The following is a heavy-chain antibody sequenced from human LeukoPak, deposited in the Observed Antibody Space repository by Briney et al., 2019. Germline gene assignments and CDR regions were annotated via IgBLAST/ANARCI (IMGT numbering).Heavy chain of an antibody. D-gene: IGHD2-15*01. V-gene: IGHV4-4*07. CDR2: IYTSGNS. CDR1: GGSINSYY. J-gene: IGHJ4*02. Sequence: SETLSLTCTVSGGSINSYYWSWIRQPAGKGLEWVGRIYTSGNSNYNPSLKSRVTMSVDTSKNQFSLKLSSVTAADTAVYYCARIYCSGGSCYYFDYWGQGTLVTVSS. CDR3: ARIYCSGGSCYYFDY.